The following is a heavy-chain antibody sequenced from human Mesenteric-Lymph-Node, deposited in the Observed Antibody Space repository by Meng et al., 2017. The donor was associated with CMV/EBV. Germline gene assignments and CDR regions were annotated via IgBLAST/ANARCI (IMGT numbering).Heavy chain of an antibody. V-gene: IGHV4-34*01. J-gene: IGHJ4*02. CDR1: GGSFSGYY. Sequence: QVQLWQWGAGLFTPSETLSLTCAFYGGSFSGYYWGWIRQPPGKWLEWIGEINHSGSTNYNPSLKSRVTISVDTSKNQFSLKLSSVTAADTAVYYCARHQRWLKSEGGFNYWGQGTLVTVSS. CDR3: ARHQRWLKSEGGFNY. D-gene: IGHD4-23*01. CDR2: INHSGST.